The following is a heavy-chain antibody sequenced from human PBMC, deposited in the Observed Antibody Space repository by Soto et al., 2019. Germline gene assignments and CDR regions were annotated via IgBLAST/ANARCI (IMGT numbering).Heavy chain of an antibody. V-gene: IGHV4-30-4*01. CDR1: GGSISSGDYY. CDR3: ARAPPSTMTRPEYFQH. J-gene: IGHJ1*01. Sequence: QVQLQESGPGLVKPSQTLSLTCTVSGGSISSGDYYWSWIHQPPGKGLEWIGYMYNSGTTDYNPSLKSRVTISVDTSKNQFSLKVSSVNAADTAVYYCARAPPSTMTRPEYFQHWGQGTLVTVSS. CDR2: MYNSGTT. D-gene: IGHD4-17*01.